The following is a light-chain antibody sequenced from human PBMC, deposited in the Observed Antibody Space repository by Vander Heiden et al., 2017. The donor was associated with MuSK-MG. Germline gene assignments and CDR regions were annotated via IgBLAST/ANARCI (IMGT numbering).Light chain of an antibody. CDR3: QQRGNWPPTWT. CDR2: DAS. J-gene: IGKJ1*01. CDR1: QSVSSY. Sequence: ELVSTQSPATLSVSAGERATITCRASQSVSSYLAWYQQKPGQAPRLLIYDASSRATGVPARFSGSGSGTDFTLTISSLEPEDFAVYYCQQRGNWPPTWTFGQGTKVEIK. V-gene: IGKV3-11*01.